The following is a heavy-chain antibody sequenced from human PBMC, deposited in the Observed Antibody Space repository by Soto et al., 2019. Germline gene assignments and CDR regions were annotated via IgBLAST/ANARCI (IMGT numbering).Heavy chain of an antibody. CDR2: ISSSSSYI. D-gene: IGHD6-13*01. CDR3: AGVGIAAAGTYWFDP. Sequence: EVQLVESGGGLVKPGGSLRLSCAASGFTFSSYSMNWVRQAPGKGLEWVSSISSSSSYIYYADSVKGRFTISRDNAKNPLYLQMTSLRAEDTALYYCAGVGIAAAGTYWFDPWGQGTLVTVSS. V-gene: IGHV3-21*01. J-gene: IGHJ5*02. CDR1: GFTFSSYS.